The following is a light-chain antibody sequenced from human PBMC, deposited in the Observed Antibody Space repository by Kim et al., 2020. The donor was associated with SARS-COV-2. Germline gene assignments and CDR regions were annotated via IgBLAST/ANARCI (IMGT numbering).Light chain of an antibody. Sequence: SPRQTARITCSGDKLGDKYACWYQQKPGHSPVLVIYQDSQQPSGIPERFSGYNSGNTATLTNSGTQAMDEADYYCPAWDNSTAYYVFGTGTKLTVL. CDR3: PAWDNSTAYYV. V-gene: IGLV3-1*01. CDR1: KLGDKY. CDR2: QDS. J-gene: IGLJ1*01.